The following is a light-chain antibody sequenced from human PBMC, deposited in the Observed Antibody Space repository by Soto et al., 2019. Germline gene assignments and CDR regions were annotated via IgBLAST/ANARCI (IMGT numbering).Light chain of an antibody. CDR1: QDIRSY. J-gene: IGKJ2*01. CDR3: QQYHTLPPT. CDR2: DAS. Sequence: DIQMTQSPSSLSASVGARVTITCQASQDIRSYLTWYQRKPGKAPNLLIYDASSLRTGVPSRFRGGGSGTNFTFTIDSLQPEDFATYFCQQYHTLPPTFGQGTELDIK. V-gene: IGKV1-33*01.